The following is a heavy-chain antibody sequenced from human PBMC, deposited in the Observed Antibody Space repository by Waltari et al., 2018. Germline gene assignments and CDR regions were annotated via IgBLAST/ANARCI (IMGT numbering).Heavy chain of an antibody. V-gene: IGHV3-21*01. CDR1: GFTFSRYS. J-gene: IGHJ4*02. Sequence: EVQLVESGGGLVKLGGSLRLSCAASGFTFSRYSMNWVRQAPGKGLEWVSSISSGSSHIYYADSVKGRFTISRDNAKDSLYLQMNSLRAEDTAVYYCARDWDDYGGKLDYWGQGILVTVSS. CDR3: ARDWDDYGGKLDY. CDR2: ISSGSSHI. D-gene: IGHD4-17*01.